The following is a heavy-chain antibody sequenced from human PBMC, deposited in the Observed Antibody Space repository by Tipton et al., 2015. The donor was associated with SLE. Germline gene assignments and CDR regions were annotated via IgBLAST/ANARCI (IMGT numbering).Heavy chain of an antibody. CDR3: ARDSTGYSSSGGLDY. J-gene: IGHJ4*02. CDR2: IYYSGST. CDR1: GGSISSSSYY. D-gene: IGHD6-13*01. Sequence: TLSLTCTVSGGSISSSSYYWGWIRQPPGKGLEWIGSIYYSGSTYYNPSLKSRVTISVDTSKYQFSLKLSSVTAADTAVYYCARDSTGYSSSGGLDYWGQGTLVTVSS. V-gene: IGHV4-39*07.